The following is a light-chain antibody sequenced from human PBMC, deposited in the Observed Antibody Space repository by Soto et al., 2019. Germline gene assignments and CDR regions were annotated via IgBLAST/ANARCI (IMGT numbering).Light chain of an antibody. CDR1: QSVSSSY. CDR2: GAS. J-gene: IGKJ4*01. V-gene: IGKV3-20*01. Sequence: EIVLTQSPGTLSLSPGERATLSCRASQSVSSSYLAWYQQKPGQAPRLLIYGASSRATGIPDRFSGSGSGTDFTLNISRLEPEDFAVYYCPQYGSSPRVNFGGGSKVEIK. CDR3: PQYGSSPRVN.